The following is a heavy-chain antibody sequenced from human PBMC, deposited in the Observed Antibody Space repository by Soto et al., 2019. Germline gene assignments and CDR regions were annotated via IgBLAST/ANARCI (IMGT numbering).Heavy chain of an antibody. V-gene: IGHV3-15*04. CDR1: GFTFSNAW. CDR3: ATAMVVTGLNY. CDR2: VESKTDAGTT. Sequence: PGGSLRLSCAASGFTFSNAWMTWVRQAPGKGLEWVGRVESKTDAGTTDYAAPVKGRFIITRDDSKNTLYLQMNSLKTEDTAVYYCATAMVVTGLNYWGQGTLVTVSS. D-gene: IGHD5-18*01. J-gene: IGHJ4*02.